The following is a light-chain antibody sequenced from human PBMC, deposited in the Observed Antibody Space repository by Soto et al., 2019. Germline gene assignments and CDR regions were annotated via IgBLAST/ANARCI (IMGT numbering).Light chain of an antibody. Sequence: IHISQSPSTLSASIGDRVTITCRASQSIDRWMAWYQQKPAKAPSLLIFAASTLHSEVATRFSGSGSGTHLPFTISSLQPEDFTTDYCQRVTISTTFGQGTRWIS. V-gene: IGKV1-5*01. J-gene: IGKJ1*01. CDR1: QSIDRW. CDR3: QRVTISTT. CDR2: AAS.